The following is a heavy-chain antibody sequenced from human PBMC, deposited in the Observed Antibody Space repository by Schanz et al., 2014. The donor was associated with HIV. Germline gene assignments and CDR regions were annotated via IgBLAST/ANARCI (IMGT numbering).Heavy chain of an antibody. J-gene: IGHJ4*02. CDR1: GFTFSNYV. CDR3: ARRGNQSPTKGGSFDY. CDR2: VTSSGSTA. V-gene: IGHV3-23*01. Sequence: EVQLLQSGGGLVQPGGSLRLSCVSSGFTFSNYVMGWVRQAPGKGREWVSSVTSSGSTANYANPVRGRFTISRDNTKNTVSLQMSSLRVEDTAQYYCARRGNQSPTKGGSFDYWGQGVLVSVSS. D-gene: IGHD1-26*01.